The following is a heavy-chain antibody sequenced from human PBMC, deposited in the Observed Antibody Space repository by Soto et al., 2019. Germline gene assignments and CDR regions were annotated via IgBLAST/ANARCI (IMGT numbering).Heavy chain of an antibody. CDR1: GFSFTTYV. D-gene: IGHD1-26*01. V-gene: IGHV3-30*18. CDR3: AKGLLAIVGTTLPRDAFNI. CDR2: ISHDGSYK. J-gene: IGHJ3*02. Sequence: SLRLSCAASGFSFTTYVMHWVRQARGKGLEWVAVISHDGSYKYYGDAVKGRFTISRDTSKNAVYLEMNSLRPEDTAVYYCAKGLLAIVGTTLPRDAFNIWGQGTMVTVSS.